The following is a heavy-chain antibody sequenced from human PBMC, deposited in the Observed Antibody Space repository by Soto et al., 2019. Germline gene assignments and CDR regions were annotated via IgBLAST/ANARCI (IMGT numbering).Heavy chain of an antibody. CDR3: TTATPVDGPDAFDI. J-gene: IGHJ3*02. Sequence: GGSLRLSCAASGFTFSNAWMSWVRQAPGKGLEWVGRIKSKTDGGTTDYAAPVKGRFTISRDDSKNTLYLQMNSLKTEDTAVYYCTTATPVDGPDAFDIWGQGTMVTVSS. V-gene: IGHV3-15*01. CDR2: IKSKTDGGTT. CDR1: GFTFSNAW. D-gene: IGHD6-19*01.